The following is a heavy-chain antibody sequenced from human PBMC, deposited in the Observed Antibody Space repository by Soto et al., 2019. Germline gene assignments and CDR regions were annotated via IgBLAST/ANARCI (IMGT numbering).Heavy chain of an antibody. CDR3: ARSTMTSAGGYDEFDY. V-gene: IGHV3-13*01. CDR2: IGTAGDT. J-gene: IGHJ4*02. Sequence: GGSLRLSCAASGFTFSSYDMHWVRQATGKGLEWVSAIGTAGDTYYPGSVKGRFTISRENAKNSLYLQMNSLRAEDTAVYYCARSTMTSAGGYDEFDYWGQGTLVTVSS. D-gene: IGHD5-12*01. CDR1: GFTFSSYD.